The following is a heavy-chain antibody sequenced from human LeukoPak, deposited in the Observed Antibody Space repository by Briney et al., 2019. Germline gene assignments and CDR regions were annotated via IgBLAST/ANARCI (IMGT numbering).Heavy chain of an antibody. J-gene: IGHJ4*02. CDR2: INPNSGGT. CDR3: ASLAMVRGSDY. Sequence: ASVRVSCKASGYTFTNYDINWVRQTTGQGLEWMGWINPNSGGTNYAQKFQGRVTMTRDTSISTAYMELSRLRSDDTAVYYCASLAMVRGSDYWGQGTLVTVSS. V-gene: IGHV1-2*02. CDR1: GYTFTNYD. D-gene: IGHD3-10*01.